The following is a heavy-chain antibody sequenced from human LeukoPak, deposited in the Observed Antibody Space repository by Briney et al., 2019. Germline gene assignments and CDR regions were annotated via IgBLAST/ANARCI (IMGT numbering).Heavy chain of an antibody. D-gene: IGHD5-12*01. J-gene: IGHJ4*02. Sequence: GGSLRLSCAASGFTFSSNAMTWVRQAPGKGLEWVSGISGSGGNTYYADSVKGRFTISRDNSKNTLYLQMNSLKTEDTAVYYCTANIVALNGYWGQGTLVTVSS. CDR2: ISGSGGNT. CDR1: GFTFSSNA. V-gene: IGHV3-23*01. CDR3: TANIVALNGY.